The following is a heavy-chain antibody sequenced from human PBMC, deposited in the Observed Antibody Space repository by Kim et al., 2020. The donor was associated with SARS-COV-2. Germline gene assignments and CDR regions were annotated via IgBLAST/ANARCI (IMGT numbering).Heavy chain of an antibody. CDR3: ARVYYDILTGYYYGMDV. J-gene: IGHJ6*02. Sequence: VTGRFHISRNNSKNTLYLQMNSMRAEDTAVYYCARVYYDILTGYYYGMDVWGQGTTVTISS. D-gene: IGHD3-9*01. V-gene: IGHV3-30*07.